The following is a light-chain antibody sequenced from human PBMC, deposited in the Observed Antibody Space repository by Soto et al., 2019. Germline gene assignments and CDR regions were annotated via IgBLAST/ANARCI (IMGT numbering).Light chain of an antibody. CDR3: QQYAGSPWT. Sequence: EIGLTQAPGSLSLSPGERATPSCRASQSVSSTYLAWYQQKPGQAPRLLIYGASSRATGIPDRFSGSGSGTDFTLIISRLEPEDFAVYYCQQYAGSPWTFGQGTKVDIK. V-gene: IGKV3-20*01. CDR2: GAS. J-gene: IGKJ1*01. CDR1: QSVSSTY.